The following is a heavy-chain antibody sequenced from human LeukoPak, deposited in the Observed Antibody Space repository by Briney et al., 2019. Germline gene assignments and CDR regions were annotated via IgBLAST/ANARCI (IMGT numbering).Heavy chain of an antibody. J-gene: IGHJ4*02. D-gene: IGHD6-19*01. CDR1: SDSITSYY. Sequence: SETLSLTCTVSSDSITSYYWNWIRQPSGKGLEWIGYISSSGTTNYNPSLKSRVTISIDTSKTQFSLRLSSVNAADTAVYYCARSDWYLNLDYRGQGTLVTVSS. CDR3: ARSDWYLNLDY. V-gene: IGHV4-59*01. CDR2: ISSSGTT.